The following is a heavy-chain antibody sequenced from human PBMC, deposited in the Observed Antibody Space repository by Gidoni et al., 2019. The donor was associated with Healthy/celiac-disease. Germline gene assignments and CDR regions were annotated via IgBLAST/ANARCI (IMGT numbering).Heavy chain of an antibody. CDR1: GFTFSSYA. CDR3: ARDDLYCSGGSCYSEYYYYYYGMDV. V-gene: IGHV3-30*04. Sequence: QVQLVESGGGVVQLGRSLRLSCAASGFTFSSYAMHWVRPAPGTGLEWVAVISYDGSDKYYADSVKGRFTISRDNSKNTLYLQMNSLRAEDTAVYYCARDDLYCSGGSCYSEYYYYYYGMDVWGQGTTVTVSS. CDR2: ISYDGSDK. J-gene: IGHJ6*02. D-gene: IGHD2-15*01.